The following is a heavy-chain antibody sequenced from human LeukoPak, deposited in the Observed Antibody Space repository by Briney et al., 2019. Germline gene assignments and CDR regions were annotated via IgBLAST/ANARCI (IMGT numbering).Heavy chain of an antibody. CDR3: ARDLPVWDAIDI. Sequence: ASVKLSCKASGYTFTGYYMHWVRQSPGQGLEWMGWINPNSGSTTYAQNFQGRVTMTRDTSINTAYMELSSLRFDDTAVYYCARDLPVWDAIDIWGQGTMVTVSS. J-gene: IGHJ3*02. CDR2: INPNSGST. V-gene: IGHV1-2*02. D-gene: IGHD2-21*01. CDR1: GYTFTGYY.